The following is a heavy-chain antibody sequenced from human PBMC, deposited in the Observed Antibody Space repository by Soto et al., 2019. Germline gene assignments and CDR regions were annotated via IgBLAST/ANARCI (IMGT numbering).Heavy chain of an antibody. D-gene: IGHD3-3*01. CDR2: IYHSGST. Sequence: QLQLQESGSGLVKPSQTLSLTCTVSGGSISSGGYSWNWIRQPPGKGLEWIGYIYHSGSTDYNPSLRSRVTISVDKSNNQSALKLSSVTAADTAVYCCARDEFDGYYFDYWGQGTLVTVSS. CDR1: GGSISSGGYS. V-gene: IGHV4-30-2*01. J-gene: IGHJ4*02. CDR3: ARDEFDGYYFDY.